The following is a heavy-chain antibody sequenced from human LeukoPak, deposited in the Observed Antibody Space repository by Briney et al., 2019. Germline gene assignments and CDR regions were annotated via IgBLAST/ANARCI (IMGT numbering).Heavy chain of an antibody. CDR3: AREDDSSSGAFDI. J-gene: IGHJ3*02. CDR1: GGTFSSYV. D-gene: IGHD3-22*01. Sequence: SVKVSCKPSGGTFSSYVIRWVRQAPGQGLAWMGGIIPIFGTANYAQKFQGRVTITTDESTSTAYMELSSLRYEDTDVYYCAREDDSSSGAFDIWGQGTMVTVSS. V-gene: IGHV1-69*05. CDR2: IIPIFGTA.